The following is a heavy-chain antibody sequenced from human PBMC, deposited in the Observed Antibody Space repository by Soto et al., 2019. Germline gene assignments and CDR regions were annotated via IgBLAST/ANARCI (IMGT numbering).Heavy chain of an antibody. D-gene: IGHD6-19*01. Sequence: QVHLMESGGGLVKPGGSLRLSCAASGFAFSDYYMAWIRQSPGKGLEWLAYIRGDASTIYYADSVAGRFTISRGNPRNSPYLPMDALRLEDTAIYYFARYRTPRLVPLHFHYWGQGTLVTVSS. V-gene: IGHV3-11*01. J-gene: IGHJ1*01. CDR2: IRGDASTI. CDR1: GFAFSDYY. CDR3: ARYRTPRLVPLHFHY.